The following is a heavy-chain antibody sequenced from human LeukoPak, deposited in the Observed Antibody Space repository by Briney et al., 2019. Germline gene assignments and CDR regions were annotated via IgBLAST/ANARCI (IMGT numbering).Heavy chain of an antibody. J-gene: IGHJ4*02. CDR2: ISSSSSYT. V-gene: IGHV3-11*05. CDR1: GFTFSVYY. Sequence: GGSLRLSCAASGFTFSVYYMSWIRQAPGKGVEWGSYISSSSSYTNYTASVRGRFTVSRDNAKNSLYLQMNSLRAEDTAVYYCARERVLRVWGQGTLVTVSS. CDR3: ARERVLRV. D-gene: IGHD3-16*01.